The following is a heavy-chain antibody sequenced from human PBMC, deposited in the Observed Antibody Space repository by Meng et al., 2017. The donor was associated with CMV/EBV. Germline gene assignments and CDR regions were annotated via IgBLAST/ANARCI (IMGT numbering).Heavy chain of an antibody. V-gene: IGHV2-70*16. CDR1: GGSFSGYY. CDR2: IDWDDDQ. J-gene: IGHJ4*01. Sequence: QTLSLTCAVYGGSFSGYYWSWIRQPPGKALEWLAHIDWDDDQFYSTSLKTRLTISKDTSKNQLVLTMTNMDPVDTAPYYCALTMVVTRGFFDYWGQGTLVTVSS. CDR3: ALTMVVTRGFFDY. D-gene: IGHD4-23*01.